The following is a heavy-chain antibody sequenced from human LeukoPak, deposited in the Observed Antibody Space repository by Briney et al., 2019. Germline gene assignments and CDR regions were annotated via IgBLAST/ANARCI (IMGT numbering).Heavy chain of an antibody. CDR1: GFTFSGYE. Sequence: GGSLRLSCAASGFTFSGYEMNWVRQAPGKGLEWVSYISNNGGTISYADSVKGRFTISRDNAKNSLFLQMNSLRAEDTAVYYCARDAYTYGMVFDYWGQGTLVTVSS. CDR2: ISNNGGTI. D-gene: IGHD5-18*01. CDR3: ARDAYTYGMVFDY. J-gene: IGHJ4*02. V-gene: IGHV3-48*03.